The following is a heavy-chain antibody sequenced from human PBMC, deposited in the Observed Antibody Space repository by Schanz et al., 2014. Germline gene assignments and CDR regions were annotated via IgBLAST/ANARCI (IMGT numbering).Heavy chain of an antibody. V-gene: IGHV3-23*01. CDR3: ARKVVATIGGYYDN. Sequence: EVQLLESGGGLVEPGGSLRLSCAASGFSFSSYAMGWVRQARGKGLEWVSAMNESQSTIYYADSVRGRFTIARDNTENTLFLQMNSLRAEDTAVYYCARKVVATIGGYYDNWGQGTLVIVSS. J-gene: IGHJ4*02. CDR2: MNESQSTI. D-gene: IGHD5-12*01. CDR1: GFSFSSYA.